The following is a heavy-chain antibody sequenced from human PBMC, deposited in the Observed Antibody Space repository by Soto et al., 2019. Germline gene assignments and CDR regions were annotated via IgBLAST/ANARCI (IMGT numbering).Heavy chain of an antibody. CDR1: GFTFSSYW. D-gene: IGHD2-15*01. Sequence: EVHLVESGGGLGQPGGSLRLSCAASGFTFSSYWMSWVRQAPGKGLEWVANIKQDGSEKYYVDSVKGRVTITRDNPKNSLYLALNSLRAEDTAVYYCARDLISATGFVYWGQGTLVTVSS. CDR2: IKQDGSEK. CDR3: ARDLISATGFVY. J-gene: IGHJ4*02. V-gene: IGHV3-7*05.